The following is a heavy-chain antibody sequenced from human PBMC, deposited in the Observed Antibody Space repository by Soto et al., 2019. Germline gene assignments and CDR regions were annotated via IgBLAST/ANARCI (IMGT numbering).Heavy chain of an antibody. D-gene: IGHD3-10*01. Sequence: QVRLQQWGAGLLKPSETLPLTCAVYGGSFSDYYWSWIRQPPGKGLEWIGEINHSGSTNYNPSLKSPVTISVDTSKNQFSLKLNSVTAADTAVYYCAREVPSRYFDLWGRGTPVTVSS. CDR1: GGSFSDYY. J-gene: IGHJ2*01. CDR2: INHSGST. V-gene: IGHV4-34*01. CDR3: AREVPSRYFDL.